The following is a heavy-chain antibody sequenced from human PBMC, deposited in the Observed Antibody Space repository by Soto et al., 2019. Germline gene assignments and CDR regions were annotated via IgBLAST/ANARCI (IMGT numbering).Heavy chain of an antibody. J-gene: IGHJ6*02. CDR1: GGTFSSYA. CDR3: ARGYDTVATKGFYYGMDV. Sequence: SVKVSCKASGGTFSSYAISWVRQAPGQGLEWMGGIIPIFGTANYAQKFQGRVTITADESTSTAYMELSSLRSEDTAVYYCARGYDTVATKGFYYGMDVWGQGTTVTVSS. CDR2: IIPIFGTA. D-gene: IGHD5-12*01. V-gene: IGHV1-69*13.